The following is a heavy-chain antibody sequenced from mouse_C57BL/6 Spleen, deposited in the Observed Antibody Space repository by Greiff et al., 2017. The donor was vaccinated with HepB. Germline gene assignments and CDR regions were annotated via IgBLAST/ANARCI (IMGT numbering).Heavy chain of an antibody. CDR3: ARYWNDLYYFDY. Sequence: EVQLVESGGGLVQPGGSLSLSCAASGFTFTDYYMSWVRQPPGKALEWLGFIRNKANGYTTEYSASVKGRFTISRDNSQSILYLQMNALRAEDSATYYCARYWNDLYYFDYWGQGTTLTVSS. CDR1: GFTFTDYY. CDR2: IRNKANGYTT. J-gene: IGHJ2*01. V-gene: IGHV7-3*01.